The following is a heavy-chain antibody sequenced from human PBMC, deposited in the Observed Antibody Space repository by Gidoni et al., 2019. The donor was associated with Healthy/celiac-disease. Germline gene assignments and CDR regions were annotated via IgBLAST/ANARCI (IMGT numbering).Heavy chain of an antibody. D-gene: IGHD3-3*01. CDR3: ARVNYDFWSGYGGWFDP. CDR1: GFTFSRYG. J-gene: IGHJ5*02. Sequence: QVQLVESGGGVVQPGRSLRLSCAASGFTFSRYGMHWVRQAPGKGLEGVAVIWYDGSNKYYADSVKGRFTISRDNSKNTLYLQMNSLRAEDTAVYYCARVNYDFWSGYGGWFDPWGQGTLVTVSS. V-gene: IGHV3-33*01. CDR2: IWYDGSNK.